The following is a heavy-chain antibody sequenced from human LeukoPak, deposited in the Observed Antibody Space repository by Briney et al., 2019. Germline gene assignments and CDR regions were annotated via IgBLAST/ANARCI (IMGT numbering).Heavy chain of an antibody. V-gene: IGHV4-59*01. CDR2: IYYSGST. CDR3: ARDMGAHPTGYNWFDP. D-gene: IGHD4/OR15-4a*01. J-gene: IGHJ5*02. CDR1: GGSISSYY. Sequence: KPSETLSLTCTVSGGSISSYYWSWIRQPPGKGLEWIGYIYYSGSTNYNPSLKSRVTISVDTSKNQFSLKLSSVTAADTAVYYCARDMGAHPTGYNWFDPWGQGTLVTVSS.